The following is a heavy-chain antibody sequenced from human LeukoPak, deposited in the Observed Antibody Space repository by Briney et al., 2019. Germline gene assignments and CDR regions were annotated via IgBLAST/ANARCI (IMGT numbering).Heavy chain of an antibody. V-gene: IGHV1-18*01. Sequence: GASVKVSCKTSGYRFSDYGISWVRQAPGQGLQWMGWINTYNGNTEYAQSLQGRATMTIDTATATAYLEVRSLISDDTAVYYCARDLGEGAKRDLDFWGQGTPVAVSS. J-gene: IGHJ4*02. CDR3: ARDLGEGAKRDLDF. D-gene: IGHD1-26*01. CDR1: GYRFSDYG. CDR2: INTYNGNT.